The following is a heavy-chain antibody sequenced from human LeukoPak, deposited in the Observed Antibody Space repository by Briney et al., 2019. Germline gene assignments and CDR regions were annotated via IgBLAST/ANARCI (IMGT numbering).Heavy chain of an antibody. J-gene: IGHJ5*02. CDR3: ARETPDPHTAWFDP. CDR2: ISHDGTKN. CDR1: GFTFSSYG. D-gene: IGHD1-14*01. V-gene: IGHV3-30*03. Sequence: GGSLRLSCAVSGFTFSSYGIHWVRQAPGKGLEWVTFISHDGTKNYYADSVKGRFTVSRDNSKNSLYLQMNSLRDEDTAVYYCARETPDPHTAWFDPWGQGTLVTVSS.